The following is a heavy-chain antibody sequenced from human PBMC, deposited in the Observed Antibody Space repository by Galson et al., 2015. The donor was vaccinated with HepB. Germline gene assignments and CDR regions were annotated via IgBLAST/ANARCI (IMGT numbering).Heavy chain of an antibody. CDR3: ARVGLTAAGTMGFDY. V-gene: IGHV4-59*12. CDR2: IYYSGST. CDR1: GGSISSYY. Sequence: SETLSLTCTVSGGSISSYYWSWIRQPPGKGLEWIGYIYYSGSTNYNPSLKSRVTISVDTFKNQFSLKLNSVTAADTAVYYCARVGLTAAGTMGFDYWGQGTPVTVSS. D-gene: IGHD6-13*01. J-gene: IGHJ4*02.